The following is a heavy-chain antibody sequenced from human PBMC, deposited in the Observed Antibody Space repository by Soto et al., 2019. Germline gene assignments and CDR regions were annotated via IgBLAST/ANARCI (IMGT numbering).Heavy chain of an antibody. V-gene: IGHV1-8*01. D-gene: IGHD6-13*01. CDR1: GYTFTSYD. CDR2: MNPNNGNT. Sequence: QVQLVQSGAEVKKPGASVKVSCKASGYTFTSYDINWVRQATGQGLEWMGWMNPNNGNTGYAQKFQGRVTMTRNTSISTAYMELSSLRSEDTAVYYCARRGYSSSWYYYYYYGMDVWGQGTTVTVSS. J-gene: IGHJ6*02. CDR3: ARRGYSSSWYYYYYYGMDV.